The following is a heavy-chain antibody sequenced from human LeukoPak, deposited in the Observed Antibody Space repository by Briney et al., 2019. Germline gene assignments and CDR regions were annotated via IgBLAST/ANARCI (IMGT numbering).Heavy chain of an antibody. D-gene: IGHD1-26*01. CDR2: IWYDGSNN. CDR3: ARGDSGSYAFDI. CDR1: GFTFSSHG. Sequence: GGSPRLFCAASGFTFSSHGKHWGRQAPGEGLEWGAGIWYDGSNNYYADSVKGRFTISRDNSKNTLYLQMNSLRAEDTAVYYCARGDSGSYAFDIWGQGTMVTVSS. V-gene: IGHV3-33*01. J-gene: IGHJ3*02.